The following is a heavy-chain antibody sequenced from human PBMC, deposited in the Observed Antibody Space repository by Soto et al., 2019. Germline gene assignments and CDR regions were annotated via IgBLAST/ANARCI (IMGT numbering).Heavy chain of an antibody. D-gene: IGHD3-16*01. CDR1: GFTFSSYD. V-gene: IGHV3-30*18. CDR3: ANDPYALSWGSYSIDY. J-gene: IGHJ4*02. Sequence: QVQLVESGGGVVQPGRSLRLSCAASGFTFSSYDMHWVRQAPGKGLEWVAVISYDGSNKYYADSVKGRFTISRDNSKNMLYRQMNSLRAEDTAVYYCANDPYALSWGSYSIDYWGQGTLVTVSS. CDR2: ISYDGSNK.